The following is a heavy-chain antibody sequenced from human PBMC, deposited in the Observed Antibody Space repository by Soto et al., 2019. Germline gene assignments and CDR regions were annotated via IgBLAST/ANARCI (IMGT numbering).Heavy chain of an antibody. CDR1: VGTFNSYA. Sequence: SVTASCKASVGTFNSYAISWLRQAPGKGLEWMGGIIPIFGTANYAQKFQGRVTITADESTSTAYMELSSLRSEDTAVYYCARAGYYYDRSGATFSAPWRQGTPVPVSS. CDR3: ARAGYYYDRSGATFSAP. D-gene: IGHD3-22*01. CDR2: IIPIFGTA. V-gene: IGHV1-69*01. J-gene: IGHJ5*02.